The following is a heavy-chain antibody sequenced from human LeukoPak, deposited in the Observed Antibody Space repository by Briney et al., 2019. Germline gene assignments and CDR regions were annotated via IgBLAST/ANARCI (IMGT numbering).Heavy chain of an antibody. J-gene: IGHJ4*02. CDR2: ITSSSSYI. Sequence: GGTLRLSCAASGFTFSSYGMSWVRQAPGKGLEWVSSITSSSSYIYYADSVKGRFTFSRDNAKNSLYLQMNSLRAEDTAVYYCARDPSDGSGYYKKKWTKTFDYWGQGTLVTVSS. CDR3: ARDPSDGSGYYKKKWTKTFDY. CDR1: GFTFSSYG. V-gene: IGHV3-21*01. D-gene: IGHD3-22*01.